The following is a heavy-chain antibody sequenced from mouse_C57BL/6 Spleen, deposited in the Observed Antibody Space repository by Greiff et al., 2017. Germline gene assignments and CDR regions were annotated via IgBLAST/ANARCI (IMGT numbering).Heavy chain of an antibody. J-gene: IGHJ2*01. Sequence: QVQLQQSGAELARPGASVKMSCKASGYTLTSYTMHWVKQRPGQGLEWIGYINPSSGYTKYNQKFKDKATLTADKSSSTAYMQLSSLTSEDSAVYYCARYGNYYFDYWGQGTTLTVSS. D-gene: IGHD2-1*01. CDR1: GYTLTSYT. V-gene: IGHV1-4*01. CDR2: INPSSGYT. CDR3: ARYGNYYFDY.